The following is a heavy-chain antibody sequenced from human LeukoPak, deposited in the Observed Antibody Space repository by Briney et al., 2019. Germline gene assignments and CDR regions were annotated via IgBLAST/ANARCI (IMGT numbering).Heavy chain of an antibody. CDR1: GYTFTSYA. D-gene: IGHD6-13*01. V-gene: IGHV1-3*01. Sequence: ASVKVSCKASGYTFTSYAMHWVRQAPGQRLEWMGWINAGNGNTKYSQKFQGRVTITRDTSASTAYMELSSLRSEDTAVYYCAEGPSSPRGYYYYGMDVWGQGTTVTVSS. CDR3: AEGPSSPRGYYYYGMDV. J-gene: IGHJ6*02. CDR2: INAGNGNT.